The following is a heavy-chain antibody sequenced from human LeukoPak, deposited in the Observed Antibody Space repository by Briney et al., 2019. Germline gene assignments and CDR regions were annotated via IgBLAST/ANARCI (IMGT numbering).Heavy chain of an antibody. J-gene: IGHJ4*02. CDR2: ISSSGGST. Sequence: GGSLRLSCAASGFTFSSYAMSWVRQAPGKGLGWDSGISSSGGSTYYADSVKGRFTISRDNSKNTLYLQMNSLRAEDTAVYYCAKDDSSSIPFDYWGQGTLVTVSS. V-gene: IGHV3-23*01. CDR3: AKDDSSSIPFDY. D-gene: IGHD6-6*01. CDR1: GFTFSSYA.